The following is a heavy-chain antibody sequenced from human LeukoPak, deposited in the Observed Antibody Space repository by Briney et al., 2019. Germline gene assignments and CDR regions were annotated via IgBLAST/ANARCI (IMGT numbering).Heavy chain of an antibody. CDR1: GGSITSGGYY. J-gene: IGHJ4*02. CDR2: IYYSGGT. D-gene: IGHD3-22*01. CDR3: ARGGYYDSSDYYTFDY. Sequence: SQTLSLTCTVSGGSITSGGYYWTWIRQHPGQGLEWIGYIYYSGGTYYNPSLKSRVTMSVDTSKNQFSLKLSSVTAADTAVYYCARGGYYDSSDYYTFDYWGQGALVTVSS. V-gene: IGHV4-31*03.